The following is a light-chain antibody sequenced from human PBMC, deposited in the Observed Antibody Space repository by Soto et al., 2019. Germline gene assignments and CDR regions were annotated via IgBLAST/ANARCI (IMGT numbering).Light chain of an antibody. CDR2: DAS. CDR1: QSISSW. Sequence: DIQITHSPSTLSSSAVDRVTITCRASQSISSWLAWYQQKPGKAPKLLIYDASSLESGVPSSFSGSGSGTEFTLTISSLQPDDFATYYCQQYNSYSRTFGQGTKVDIK. J-gene: IGKJ1*01. V-gene: IGKV1-5*01. CDR3: QQYNSYSRT.